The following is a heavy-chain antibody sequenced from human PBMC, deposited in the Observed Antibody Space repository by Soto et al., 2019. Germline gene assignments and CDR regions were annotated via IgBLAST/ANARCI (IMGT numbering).Heavy chain of an antibody. D-gene: IGHD3-3*01. Sequence: VQLVESGGGVVQPGRSLRLSCAASGFTFSSYGMHWVRQAPGKGLEWVAVIWYDGSNKYYADSVKGRFTISRDNSKNTLYLQMNSLRAEDTAVYYCARDYEAPDYYGMDVWGQGTTVTVSS. CDR2: IWYDGSNK. J-gene: IGHJ6*02. CDR3: ARDYEAPDYYGMDV. CDR1: GFTFSSYG. V-gene: IGHV3-33*01.